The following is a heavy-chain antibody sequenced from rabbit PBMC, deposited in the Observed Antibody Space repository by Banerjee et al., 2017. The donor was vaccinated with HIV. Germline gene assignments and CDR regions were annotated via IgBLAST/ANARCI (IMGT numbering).Heavy chain of an antibody. D-gene: IGHD8-1*01. CDR1: GIDFSSYYY. J-gene: IGHJ4*01. Sequence: QQQLEESGGGLVKPGGTLTLTCKASGIDFSSYYYMCWVRQAPGKGLEWSACIYPGSSGSTYYASWAKGRFTISKTSSTTVTLQMTSLTAADTATYFCARRDGGSFYYDLWGPGTLVTVS. CDR3: ARRDGGSFYYDL. V-gene: IGHV1S45*01. CDR2: IYPGSSGST.